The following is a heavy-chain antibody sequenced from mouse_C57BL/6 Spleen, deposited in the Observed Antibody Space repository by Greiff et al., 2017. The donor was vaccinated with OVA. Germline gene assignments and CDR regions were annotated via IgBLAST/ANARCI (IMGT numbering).Heavy chain of an antibody. CDR1: GYAFSSSW. CDR2: IYPGDGDT. D-gene: IGHD1-1*01. CDR3: ARAGVYYYASSYYAMDY. Sequence: QVQLQQSGPELVKPGASVKISCKASGYAFSSSWMNWVKQRPGQGLEWIGRIYPGDGDTNYNGKFKGKATLTADKSSSTAYMQLSSLTSEDSAVYFCARAGVYYYASSYYAMDYWGQGTSVTVSS. J-gene: IGHJ4*01. V-gene: IGHV1-82*01.